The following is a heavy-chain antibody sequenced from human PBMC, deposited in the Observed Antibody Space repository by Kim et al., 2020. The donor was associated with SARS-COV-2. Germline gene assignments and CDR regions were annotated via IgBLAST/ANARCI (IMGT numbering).Heavy chain of an antibody. CDR2: INHSGST. D-gene: IGHD6-13*01. V-gene: IGHV4-34*01. CDR3: ARGRYSSSGGRWFDP. Sequence: SETLSLTCAVYGGSFSGYYWSWIRQPPGKGLEWIGEINHSGSTNYNPSLKSRVTISVDTSKNQFSLKLSSVTAADTAVYYCARGRYSSSGGRWFDPWGQGTLVTVSS. J-gene: IGHJ5*02. CDR1: GGSFSGYY.